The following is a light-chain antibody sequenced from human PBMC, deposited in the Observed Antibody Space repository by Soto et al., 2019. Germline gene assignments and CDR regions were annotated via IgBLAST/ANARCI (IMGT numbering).Light chain of an antibody. CDR1: QSISSW. V-gene: IGKV1-5*03. CDR3: QQDTCHRGS. CDR2: KAS. J-gene: IGKJ1*01. Sequence: DIQMNQSPSTLSASVGERVTITCRASQSISSWLAWYQQKPGKAPKLLIYKASSLESGVPSRFSGSGSGTEFTLTISSLQPDDFAPYYCQQDTCHRGSFGQGTKV.